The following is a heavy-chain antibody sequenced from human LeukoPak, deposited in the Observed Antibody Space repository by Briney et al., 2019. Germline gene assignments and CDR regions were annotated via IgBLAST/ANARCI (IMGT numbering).Heavy chain of an antibody. V-gene: IGHV3-21*01. D-gene: IGHD2-15*01. CDR1: GFDFSSYA. Sequence: MTGGSLRLSCAASGFDFSSYAMKWVRQAPGKGLEWVSAISRTSAYIYYSDSVKGRFTVSRGNAKSSVYLQMDSLRAEDTAVYFCARDERRYCSDGSCYPGDYWGQGILVTVSS. CDR3: ARDERRYCSDGSCYPGDY. J-gene: IGHJ4*02. CDR2: ISRTSAYI.